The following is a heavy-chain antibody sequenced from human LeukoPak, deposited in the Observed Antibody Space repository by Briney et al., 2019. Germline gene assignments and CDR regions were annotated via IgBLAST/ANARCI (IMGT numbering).Heavy chain of an antibody. CDR2: IIPIFGTA. CDR3: ACGGLGMTTAY. J-gene: IGHJ4*02. Sequence: SVKVSCKASGGTFSSYAISWVRQAPGQGLEWMGGIIPIFGTANYAQKFQGRVTITADESTSTAYMELSRQSSAATAVDYCACGGLGMTTAYWGQGTLVTVSS. V-gene: IGHV1-69*13. CDR1: GGTFSSYA. D-gene: IGHD4-17*01.